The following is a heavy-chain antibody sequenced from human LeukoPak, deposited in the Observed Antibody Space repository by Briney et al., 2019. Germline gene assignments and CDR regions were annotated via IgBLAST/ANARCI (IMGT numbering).Heavy chain of an antibody. D-gene: IGHD2/OR15-2a*01. V-gene: IGHV4-30-4*01. J-gene: IGHJ5*02. Sequence: PSETLSLTCNVSGASIIGSDYNWSWLRQPPGQGLEWIASIFYSGTIYNNPSLKSRTLISVDASKNQFSLRLTSVTAADTAVYFCATFDNSFDHWGQGTLVTVSS. CDR3: ATFDNSFDH. CDR2: IFYSGTI. CDR1: GASIIGSDYN.